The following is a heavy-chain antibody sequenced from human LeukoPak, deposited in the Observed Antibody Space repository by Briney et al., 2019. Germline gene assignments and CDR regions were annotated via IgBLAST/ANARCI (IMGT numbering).Heavy chain of an antibody. CDR1: GDSISSYY. D-gene: IGHD5-12*01. Sequence: SETLSLTCNVSGDSISSYYWSWIRQPAGKGLEWIGRIHASGSTRYNPSLKSRVTMSVDTSKNQFSLKLSSVTAADTAVYFCARGMAAAYDYNWFDPWGQGTLVTASS. CDR3: ARGMAAAYDYNWFDP. CDR2: IHASGST. J-gene: IGHJ5*02. V-gene: IGHV4-4*07.